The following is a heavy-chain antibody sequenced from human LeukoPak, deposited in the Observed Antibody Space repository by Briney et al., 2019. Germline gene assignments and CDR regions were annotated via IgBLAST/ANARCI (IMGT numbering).Heavy chain of an antibody. CDR1: GFAFSSYA. D-gene: IGHD5-12*01. CDR3: ARELGWLRLSEGYFDC. V-gene: IGHV3-30*04. Sequence: GGSLRLSCAASGFAFSSYAMHWVRQAPGKGLEWVALISYDGTNKYYADSVKGRFTISRDNSKNTLYLQMNSLRAEDTAVYYCARELGWLRLSEGYFDCWGQGTLVTVSS. CDR2: ISYDGTNK. J-gene: IGHJ4*02.